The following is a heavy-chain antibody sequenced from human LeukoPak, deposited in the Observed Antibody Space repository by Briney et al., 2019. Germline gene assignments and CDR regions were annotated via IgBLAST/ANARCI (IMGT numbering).Heavy chain of an antibody. CDR2: IYYSGST. D-gene: IGHD4-17*01. CDR3: ARALYDYGDYVGYYYYYMDV. Sequence: SETLSLTCTVSGGSISNSSYYWGWIRQPPGKGLEWIGSIYYSGSTYYNSSLKSRVTISVDTSKNQFSLKLSSVTAADTAVYYCARALYDYGDYVGYYYYYMDVWGKGTTVTISS. V-gene: IGHV4-39*07. CDR1: GGSISNSSYY. J-gene: IGHJ6*03.